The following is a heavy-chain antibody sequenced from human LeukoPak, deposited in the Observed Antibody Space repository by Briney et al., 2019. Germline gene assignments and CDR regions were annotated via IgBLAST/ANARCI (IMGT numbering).Heavy chain of an antibody. CDR1: GFSFSTYN. J-gene: IGHJ4*02. Sequence: GGSLRLSCEASGFSFSTYNMNWVRQAPGKGLEWVSSITSDSRYRYYADSVKGRFTISRDNAKNSLYPQMNSLRAEDTAVYYCARGTLYYYDSSGYLVFDYWGQGTLVTVSS. CDR2: ITSDSRYR. V-gene: IGHV3-21*01. D-gene: IGHD3-22*01. CDR3: ARGTLYYYDSSGYLVFDY.